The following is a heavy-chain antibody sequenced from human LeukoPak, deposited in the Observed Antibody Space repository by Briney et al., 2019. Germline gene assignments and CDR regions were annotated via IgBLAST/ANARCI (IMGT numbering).Heavy chain of an antibody. CDR2: ISAYNGNT. CDR1: GYIFINHG. V-gene: IGHV1-18*01. CDR3: ARWGPSPSDY. D-gene: IGHD3-16*01. Sequence: ASVKVSCKASGYIFINHGIAWVRQAPGQGLEYMGWISAYNGNTDYAQNLQGRVTMTTDTSTTTAYMELRSLTSDDTAVYYCARWGPSPSDYWGQGTLVTASS. J-gene: IGHJ4*02.